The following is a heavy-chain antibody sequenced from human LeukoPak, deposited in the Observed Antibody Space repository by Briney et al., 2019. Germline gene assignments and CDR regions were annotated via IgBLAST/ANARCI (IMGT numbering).Heavy chain of an antibody. D-gene: IGHD6-19*01. CDR2: IDWDDDK. J-gene: IGHJ5*02. V-gene: IGHV2-70*01. Sequence: SGPALVKPTQTLTLTCTFSGFSLSTSGMCVSWIRQPPGKALEWLALIDWDDDKYYSTSLKTRLNISKDTSKNQVVLTMTNMDPVDTATYYCARNLRYNSGWGFDPWGQGTLVTVSS. CDR3: ARNLRYNSGWGFDP. CDR1: GFSLSTSGMC.